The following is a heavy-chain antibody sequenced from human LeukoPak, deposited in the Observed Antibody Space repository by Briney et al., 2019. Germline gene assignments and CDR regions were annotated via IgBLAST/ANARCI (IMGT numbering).Heavy chain of an antibody. Sequence: PGGSLRLSCAASGFTFDDYGMSWGRQAPEKGLEWVSGINWNGGSTGYADSVKGRLTISRDNAKNSLYLQMNSLRAEDTALYYCARDLAIAATTGYWGQGTLVTVSS. CDR2: INWNGGST. CDR3: ARDLAIAATTGY. D-gene: IGHD6-13*01. J-gene: IGHJ4*02. CDR1: GFTFDDYG. V-gene: IGHV3-20*04.